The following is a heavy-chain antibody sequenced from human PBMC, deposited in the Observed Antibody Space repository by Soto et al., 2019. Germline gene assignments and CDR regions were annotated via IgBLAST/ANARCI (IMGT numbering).Heavy chain of an antibody. CDR3: TRGAKVLIPAAQPCRLDC. D-gene: IGHD2-15*01. CDR1: GYNFMKYG. CDR2: ISPYSGYT. V-gene: IGHV1-18*01. Sequence: VASVKVSCKGSGYNFMKYGINWVRQAPGQGLEWVGWISPYSGYTHSALKFHGRLTLTTDTAATTAYMELRILRSADTAVYFCTRGAKVLIPAAQPCRLDCWGQGTMVTVSS. J-gene: IGHJ4*02.